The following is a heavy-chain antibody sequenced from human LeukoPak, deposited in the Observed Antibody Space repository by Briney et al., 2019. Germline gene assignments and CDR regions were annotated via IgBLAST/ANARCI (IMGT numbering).Heavy chain of an antibody. CDR2: IWPSRST. CDR3: DRDPGCIPPARQFDY. CDR1: GGSISSGPYF. Sequence: PSETLSLTCSVSGGSISSGPYFWSWIRQSPGQGLEWIGYIWPSRSTNYNPSLSGRVAISLDKSRNHFTLMVTAVTAADTAVYYYDRDPGCIPPARQFDYWGKGTLDTVPS. V-gene: IGHV4-30-2*06. J-gene: IGHJ4*02. D-gene: IGHD6-13*01.